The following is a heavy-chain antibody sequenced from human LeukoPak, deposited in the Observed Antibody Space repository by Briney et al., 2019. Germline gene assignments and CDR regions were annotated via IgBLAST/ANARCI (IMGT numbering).Heavy chain of an antibody. CDR1: GYTLTELS. J-gene: IGHJ4*02. D-gene: IGHD3-3*01. Sequence: ASVKVSCKVSGYTLTELSMHWVRQAPGKGLEWMGGFDPEDGETIYAQKFQGRVTMTEDTSTDTAYMELSSLRSEDTAVYYCATDVIFGVVDEYYFDYWGQGTLVTVSS. V-gene: IGHV1-24*01. CDR2: FDPEDGET. CDR3: ATDVIFGVVDEYYFDY.